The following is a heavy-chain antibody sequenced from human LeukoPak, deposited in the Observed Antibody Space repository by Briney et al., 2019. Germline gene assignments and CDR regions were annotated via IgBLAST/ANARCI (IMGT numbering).Heavy chain of an antibody. CDR3: ARGGRQYGSGSSFDY. J-gene: IGHJ4*02. V-gene: IGHV4-34*01. CDR2: IDYSGNT. Sequence: SETLSLTCAVYGGSLSGYYWSWIRQSPGKGLEWIGQIDYSGNTNYNPFLKSRVTISVDTSKNQFSLKLSSVTAADTAVYYCARGGRQYGSGSSFDYWGQGTLVTVSS. D-gene: IGHD3-10*01. CDR1: GGSLSGYY.